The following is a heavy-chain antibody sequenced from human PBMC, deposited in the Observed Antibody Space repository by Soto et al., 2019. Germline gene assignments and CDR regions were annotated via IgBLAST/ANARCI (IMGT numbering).Heavy chain of an antibody. CDR1: GFTFSVYY. CDR3: ASGPDVLLWFGEFDAFDI. Sequence: GGSLRLSCAASGFTFSVYYMSWIRQAPGKGLEWVSYISSSGSTIYYADSVKGRFTISRDNAKNSLYLQMNSLRAEDTAVYYCASGPDVLLWFGEFDAFDIWGQGTMVTVSS. D-gene: IGHD3-10*01. J-gene: IGHJ3*02. CDR2: ISSSGSTI. V-gene: IGHV3-11*01.